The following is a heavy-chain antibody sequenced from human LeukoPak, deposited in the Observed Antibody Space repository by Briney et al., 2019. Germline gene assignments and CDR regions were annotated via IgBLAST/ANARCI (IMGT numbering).Heavy chain of an antibody. Sequence: SETLSLTCTVSGGSISSGDYYWSWIRQPPGKGLEWIGYIYYSGSTYYNPSLKSRVTISVDTSKNQFSLKLSSVTAADTAVYCCARERTYQLLGFDPWGQGTLVTVSS. V-gene: IGHV4-30-4*01. CDR2: IYYSGST. CDR1: GGSISSGDYY. D-gene: IGHD2-2*01. CDR3: ARERTYQLLGFDP. J-gene: IGHJ5*02.